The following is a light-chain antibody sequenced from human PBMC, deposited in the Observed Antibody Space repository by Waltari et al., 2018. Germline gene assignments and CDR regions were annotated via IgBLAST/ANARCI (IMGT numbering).Light chain of an antibody. CDR3: CSYADTYTLI. V-gene: IGLV2-11*01. CDR1: SSDVGGYNY. J-gene: IGLJ2*01. Sequence: QSALTQPRSVSGSPGQSVTISCTGTSSDVGGYNYVSWYQQHPGKAPKLMIYDVTKRPSGVPDRVAGSKSGNTASLTISGLQAEDEADYYCCSYADTYTLIFGGGTKLTVL. CDR2: DVT.